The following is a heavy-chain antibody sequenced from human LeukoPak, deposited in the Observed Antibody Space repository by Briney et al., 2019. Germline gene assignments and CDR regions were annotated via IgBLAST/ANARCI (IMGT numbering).Heavy chain of an antibody. Sequence: ASVKVSCKASGGTFSSYAISWVRQAPGQGLEWMGGIIPIFGTANYAQKFQGRVTITADESTSTAYMELSSLRSEDTAVYHCARPRYSPACGGDCYLTPDAFDIWGQGTMVTVSS. CDR1: GGTFSSYA. V-gene: IGHV1-69*13. J-gene: IGHJ3*02. CDR2: IIPIFGTA. D-gene: IGHD2-21*02. CDR3: ARPRYSPACGGDCYLTPDAFDI.